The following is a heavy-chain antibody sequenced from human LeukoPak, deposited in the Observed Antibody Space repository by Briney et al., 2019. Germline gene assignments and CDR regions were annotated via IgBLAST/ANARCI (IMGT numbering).Heavy chain of an antibody. Sequence: SETLSLTCTVSSGSISSEDYHWSWIRQPAGKGLEWIGHVYATGTTNYNPSLQSRVTISVETSKNQISLKLSSVTAADTAVYYCARGKPSYGSGTYYRPLEPNYMDVWGKGTTVTISS. J-gene: IGHJ6*03. D-gene: IGHD3-10*01. CDR2: VYATGTT. CDR1: SGSISSEDYH. V-gene: IGHV4-61*09. CDR3: ARGKPSYGSGTYYRPLEPNYMDV.